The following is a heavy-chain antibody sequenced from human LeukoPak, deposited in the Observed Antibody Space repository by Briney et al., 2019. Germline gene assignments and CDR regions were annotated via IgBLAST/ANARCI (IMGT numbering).Heavy chain of an antibody. J-gene: IGHJ4*02. CDR2: IIPILGTT. V-gene: IGHV1-69*05. D-gene: IGHD5-18*01. CDR1: GGTFSSYA. CDR3: ARSRSGYSYGYCLDY. Sequence: SVKVSCKASGGTFSSYAFNWVRQAPGQGLQWMGGIIPILGTTNYAQQFQGRVTMTTDESTSTAYMELSSLRSVDTAVYYCARSRSGYSYGYCLDYWGQGTLVTVSS.